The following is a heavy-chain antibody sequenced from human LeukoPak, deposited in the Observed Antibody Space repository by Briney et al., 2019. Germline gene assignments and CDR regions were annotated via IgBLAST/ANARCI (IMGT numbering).Heavy chain of an antibody. D-gene: IGHD5-18*01. CDR3: ASRRYSYGSLLDDAFDI. CDR1: GYTFTSNY. Sequence: ASVKVSCRTFGYTFTSNYMHWVRQAPGQGPEWMGVISPSGGSTAYAQKFQGRVTLTRDMSTSTDYLELSSLRSEDTAVYYCASRRYSYGSLLDDAFDIWGQGTMVTVSS. CDR2: ISPSGGST. V-gene: IGHV1-46*01. J-gene: IGHJ3*02.